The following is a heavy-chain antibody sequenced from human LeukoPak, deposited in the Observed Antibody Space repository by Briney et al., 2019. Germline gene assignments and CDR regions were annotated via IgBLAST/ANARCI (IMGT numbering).Heavy chain of an antibody. V-gene: IGHV3-21*01. CDR1: GFTFSSYS. Sequence: GGSLRLSGAASGFTFSSYSMNWVRQAPGKGLEWVSSIGSSSSYIYYADSVKGRFTISRDNAKNSLYLQMNSLRAEDTAVYYCARDFHDIAAADAFDIWGQGTMVTVSS. CDR2: IGSSSSYI. CDR3: ARDFHDIAAADAFDI. D-gene: IGHD6-13*01. J-gene: IGHJ3*02.